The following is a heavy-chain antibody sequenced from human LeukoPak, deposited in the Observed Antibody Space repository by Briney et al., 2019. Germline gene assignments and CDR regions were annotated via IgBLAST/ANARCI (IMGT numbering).Heavy chain of an antibody. CDR1: GYPFTSYD. Sequence: ASVKVSSKASGYPFTSYDINWVRQATGQGLEWMGWMNPNSGNTGYAQKFQGRVTMTRNTSISTAYMELSSLRSEDTAVYYCARGRWVTMAAYYFDYWGQGTLVTVSS. V-gene: IGHV1-8*01. J-gene: IGHJ4*02. CDR2: MNPNSGNT. CDR3: ARGRWVTMAAYYFDY. D-gene: IGHD3-10*01.